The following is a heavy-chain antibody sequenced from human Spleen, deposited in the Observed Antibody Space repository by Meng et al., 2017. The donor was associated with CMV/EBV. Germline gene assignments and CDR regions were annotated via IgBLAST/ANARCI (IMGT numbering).Heavy chain of an antibody. V-gene: IGHV3-20*04. J-gene: IGHJ6*02. CDR3: AKDIAALKVRGMDV. CDR2: INWNGGGT. Sequence: GESLKISCAASGFTFDDYGMSWVRLAPGKGLEWVSGINWNGGGTGYADAVKGRFTISRDNAKNSLYLQMNSLRAEDTAVYYCAKDIAALKVRGMDVWGQGTTVTVSS. CDR1: GFTFDDYG. D-gene: IGHD6-13*01.